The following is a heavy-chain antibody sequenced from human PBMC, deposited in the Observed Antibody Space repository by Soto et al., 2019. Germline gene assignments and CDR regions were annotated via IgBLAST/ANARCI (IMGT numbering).Heavy chain of an antibody. J-gene: IGHJ5*02. Sequence: QVQLVQSGAEVKKPGSSVKVSCKASGGTFSSYTISWVRQAPGQGLEWMGRIIPILGIANYAQKFQGRVTITADKSTSTAYMELSSLRSEDTAVYYCARGPLVGYGDVGWFDPWGQGTLVTVSS. V-gene: IGHV1-69*02. CDR1: GGTFSSYT. D-gene: IGHD4-17*01. CDR2: IIPILGIA. CDR3: ARGPLVGYGDVGWFDP.